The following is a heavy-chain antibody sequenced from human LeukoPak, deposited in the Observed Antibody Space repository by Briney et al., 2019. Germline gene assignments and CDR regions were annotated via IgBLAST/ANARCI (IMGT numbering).Heavy chain of an antibody. V-gene: IGHV4-59*12. CDR1: GGSISSYY. D-gene: IGHD2-2*02. CDR3: ARGRVVPAAIAPYYFDY. J-gene: IGHJ4*02. Sequence: PSQTLSLTCTVSGGSISSYYWSWIRQPPGKGLEWIGYIYYSGSTNYNPSLKSRVTISVDTSKNQFSLKLSSVTAADTAVYYCARGRVVPAAIAPYYFDYWGQGTLVTVSS. CDR2: IYYSGST.